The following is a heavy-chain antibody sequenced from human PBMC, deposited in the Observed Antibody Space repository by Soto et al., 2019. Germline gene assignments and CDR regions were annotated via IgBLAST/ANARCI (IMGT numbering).Heavy chain of an antibody. CDR3: TRSYGYTFGGSLDN. D-gene: IGHD5-18*01. CDR2: IITAFGTT. Sequence: QVQLVQSGPEVKKPGSSVKVSCKASGDTFNSYVITWVRQAPGQGRVWLGGIITAFGTTSYAQNFQDRLTITADEAATTDHMELSSLTSDDTAMYYCTRSYGYTFGGSLDNWGQGTLVTVSS. CDR1: GDTFNSYV. J-gene: IGHJ4*02. V-gene: IGHV1-69*01.